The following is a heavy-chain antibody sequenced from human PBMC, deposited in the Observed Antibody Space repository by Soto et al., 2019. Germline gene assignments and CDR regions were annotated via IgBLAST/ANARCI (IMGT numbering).Heavy chain of an antibody. Sequence: EVQLVESGGGFIQPGGSLRLSCAASGFTFSDYTMNWVRQAPGKGVEWVSHISSSSSVIYYADSVKGRFTISRDNAKNSLYLQMNCLRAEDTAVYFCTRQMYASGTASWDHWGQGILVLVSS. V-gene: IGHV3-48*01. J-gene: IGHJ4*02. CDR3: TRQMYASGTASWDH. CDR2: ISSSSSVI. CDR1: GFTFSDYT. D-gene: IGHD2-8*01.